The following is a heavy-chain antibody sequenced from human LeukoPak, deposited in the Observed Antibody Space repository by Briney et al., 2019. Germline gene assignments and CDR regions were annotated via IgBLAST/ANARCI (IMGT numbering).Heavy chain of an antibody. CDR3: ARVGDYYDSSGYDYSHHY. D-gene: IGHD3-22*01. CDR1: GGSISSHY. J-gene: IGHJ4*02. V-gene: IGHV4-59*11. CDR2: IYYSGTT. Sequence: PSETLSLTCTVSGGSISSHYWSWIRQPPGKGLEWIGYIYYSGTTNYNPSLKSRVTISVDTSKNQFSLKLSSVTAADTAVYYCARVGDYYDSSGYDYSHHYWGQGTLVTVS.